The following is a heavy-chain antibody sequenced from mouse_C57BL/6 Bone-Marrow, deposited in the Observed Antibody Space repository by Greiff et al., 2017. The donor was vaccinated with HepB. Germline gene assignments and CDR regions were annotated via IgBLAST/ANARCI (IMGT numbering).Heavy chain of an antibody. D-gene: IGHD2-5*01. Sequence: VQLKESGPELVKPGASVKISCKASGYAFSSSWMNWVKQRPGKGLEWIGRIYPGDGDTNYNGKFKGKATLTADKSSSTAYMQLSSLTSEDSAVYFCARVYYSNYEAWFAYWGQGTLVTVSA. V-gene: IGHV1-82*01. CDR2: IYPGDGDT. CDR3: ARVYYSNYEAWFAY. J-gene: IGHJ3*01. CDR1: GYAFSSSW.